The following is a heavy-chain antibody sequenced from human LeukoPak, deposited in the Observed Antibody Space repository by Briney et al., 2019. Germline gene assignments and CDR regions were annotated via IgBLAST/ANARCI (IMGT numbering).Heavy chain of an antibody. V-gene: IGHV4-4*07. CDR1: GGSISSYY. CDR2: IYTSGST. J-gene: IGHJ4*02. Sequence: SETLSLTCTVSGGSISSYYWSWIRQPAGKGLGWIGRIYTSGSTNYNPSLKSRVTMSVDTSKNQFSLKLSSVTAADTAVYYCARGGGGSYPFDYWGQGTLVTVSS. D-gene: IGHD1-26*01. CDR3: ARGGGGSYPFDY.